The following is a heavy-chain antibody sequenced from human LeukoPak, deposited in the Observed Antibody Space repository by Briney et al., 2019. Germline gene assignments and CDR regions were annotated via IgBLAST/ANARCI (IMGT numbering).Heavy chain of an antibody. D-gene: IGHD1-14*01. CDR1: GGSMIGDVSY. V-gene: IGHV4-61*02. CDR2: LYTTGST. CDR3: ARGEPIVDTSFDS. J-gene: IGHJ5*01. Sequence: PSETLSLTCTVSGGSMIGDVSYWNWIRQPAGKGLEWTGRLYTTGSTIYSPSLKSRVSISAEMSKNQFSLRLQAVTAADTAVYFCARGEPIVDTSFDSWGQGTLVTVSS.